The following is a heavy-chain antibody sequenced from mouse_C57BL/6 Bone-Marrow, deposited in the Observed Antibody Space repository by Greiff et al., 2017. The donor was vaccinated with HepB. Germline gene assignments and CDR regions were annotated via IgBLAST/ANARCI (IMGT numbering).Heavy chain of an antibody. Sequence: EVMLVESGGGLVQPGGSMKLSCVASGFTFSNYWMNWVRQSPEKGLEWVAQIRLKSDNYATHYAESVKGRFTISRDDSKSSVYLQMNNLRAEDTGIYYCTGYGADFDVWGTGTTVTVSS. CDR1: GFTFSNYW. D-gene: IGHD1-1*01. V-gene: IGHV6-3*01. CDR3: TGYGADFDV. J-gene: IGHJ1*03. CDR2: IRLKSDNYAT.